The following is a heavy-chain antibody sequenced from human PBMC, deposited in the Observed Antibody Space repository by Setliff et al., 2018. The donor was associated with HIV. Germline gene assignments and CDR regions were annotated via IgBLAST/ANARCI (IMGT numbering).Heavy chain of an antibody. CDR2: IKHDGSEK. CDR1: GFTFSTYW. D-gene: IGHD3-22*01. CDR3: ASSRGYFVQAD. V-gene: IGHV3-7*01. Sequence: LSLSCAASGFTFSTYWMNWVRQAPGKGLEWVANIKHDGSEKYYVDSVKGRFIISRDNAKNSLYLQMNSLRAEDTAVYYCASSRGYFVQADWGQGTLVTVSS. J-gene: IGHJ4*02.